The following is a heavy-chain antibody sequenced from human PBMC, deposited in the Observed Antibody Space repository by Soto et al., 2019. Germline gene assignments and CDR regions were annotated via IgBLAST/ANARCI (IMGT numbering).Heavy chain of an antibody. CDR2: FDPEDGET. Sequence: GASVKVSCKVSGYTLTELSMHWVRQAPGKGLEWMGGFDPEDGETIYAQKFQGRVTMTEDTSTDTAYMELSSLRSEDTAVYYCATGGHSSGWYGVFDYWGQGTLVTVSS. V-gene: IGHV1-24*01. D-gene: IGHD6-19*01. CDR3: ATGGHSSGWYGVFDY. J-gene: IGHJ4*02. CDR1: GYTLTELS.